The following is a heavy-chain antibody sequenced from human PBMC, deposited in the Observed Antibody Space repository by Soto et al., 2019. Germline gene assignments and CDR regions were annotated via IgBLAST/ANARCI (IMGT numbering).Heavy chain of an antibody. V-gene: IGHV3-33*01. CDR2: IWYDGSNK. CDR3: ARTDSSGYFLDY. CDR1: GFTFSSYG. D-gene: IGHD3-22*01. J-gene: IGHJ4*02. Sequence: GGSLRLSCAASGFTFSSYGMHWVRQAPGKGLEWVAVIWYDGSNKYYADSVKGRFTISRDNSKNTLYLQMNSLRAEDTAVYYCARTDSSGYFLDYWGQGTLVTVSA.